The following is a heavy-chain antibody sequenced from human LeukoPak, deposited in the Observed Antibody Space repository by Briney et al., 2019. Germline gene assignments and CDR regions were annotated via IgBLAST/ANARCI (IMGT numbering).Heavy chain of an antibody. V-gene: IGHV3-30*18. CDR2: ISYDRSNK. D-gene: IGHD3-22*01. J-gene: IGHJ4*02. CDR3: AKDGYYYDSSGYYTEGYFDY. CDR1: GFTFSSYG. Sequence: GRSLRLSCAASGFTFSSYGMHWVRQAPGKGLEWVAGISYDRSNKYYADSVKGRFTISRDNSKNTLYLQMNSLRAEDTAVYYCAKDGYYYDSSGYYTEGYFDYWGQGTLVTVSS.